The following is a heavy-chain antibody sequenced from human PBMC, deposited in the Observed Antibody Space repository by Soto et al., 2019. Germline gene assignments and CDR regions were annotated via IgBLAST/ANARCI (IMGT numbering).Heavy chain of an antibody. Sequence: ASVKVSCKASGYTFTSYDINWVRQATGQGLEWMGWMNPNSGNTVYAQKFQDRVTMTRSTSISTAYMELSSLRSEDTAVYYCARERNMYGMDVWGQGTTVTVSS. CDR1: GYTFTSYD. CDR3: ARERNMYGMDV. D-gene: IGHD1-1*01. V-gene: IGHV1-8*01. J-gene: IGHJ6*02. CDR2: MNPNSGNT.